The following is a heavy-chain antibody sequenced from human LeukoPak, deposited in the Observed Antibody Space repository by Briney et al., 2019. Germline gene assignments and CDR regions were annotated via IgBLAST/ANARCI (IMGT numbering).Heavy chain of an antibody. Sequence: GGSLRLSCAASGFTFDDYAMHWVRHAPGKGLEWVSGISWNSGSIGYADSVKGRFTISRDNAKNSLYLQMNSLRAEDMALYYCAKDRIAVAGTSAFDIWGQGTMVTVSS. CDR1: GFTFDDYA. D-gene: IGHD6-19*01. J-gene: IGHJ3*02. CDR3: AKDRIAVAGTSAFDI. CDR2: ISWNSGSI. V-gene: IGHV3-9*03.